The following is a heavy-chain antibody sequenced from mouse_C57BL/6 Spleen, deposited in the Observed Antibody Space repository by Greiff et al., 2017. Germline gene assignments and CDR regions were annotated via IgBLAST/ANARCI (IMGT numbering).Heavy chain of an antibody. CDR1: GYTFTNYW. V-gene: IGHV1-63*01. Sequence: QVQLQQSGAELVRPGTSVKMSCKASGYTFTNYWIGWAKQRPGHGLEWIGDIYPGGGYTNYNEKFKGKDTLTADKSSSTADMQFSSLTSEDSAIYYCARHGSSYGWFAYWGQGALVTVSA. J-gene: IGHJ3*01. CDR3: ARHGSSYGWFAY. D-gene: IGHD1-1*01. CDR2: IYPGGGYT.